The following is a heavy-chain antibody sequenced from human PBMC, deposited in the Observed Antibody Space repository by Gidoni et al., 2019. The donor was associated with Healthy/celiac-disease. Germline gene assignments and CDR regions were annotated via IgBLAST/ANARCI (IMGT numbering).Heavy chain of an antibody. CDR3: AKDLGRSSCWYSLDY. V-gene: IGHV3-23*01. D-gene: IGHD6-19*01. Sequence: EVQLLESGGGLVQPGGSLRLSCAASGVPFSGYAMSLVRQAPGKGLEWVSAIRGSGVSTYYAASVKCRFTISRDTSKNTLYLQMNSLRAEDTSVYYCAKDLGRSSCWYSLDYWGQGTLVTVSS. CDR2: IRGSGVST. J-gene: IGHJ4*02. CDR1: GVPFSGYA.